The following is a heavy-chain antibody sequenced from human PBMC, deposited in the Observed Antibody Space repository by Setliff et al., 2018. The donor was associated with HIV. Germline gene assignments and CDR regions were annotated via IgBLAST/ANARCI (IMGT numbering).Heavy chain of an antibody. CDR2: ISSEAQGGAI. CDR1: GFTVTNTW. Sequence: LRLSCAVSGFTVTNTWMSWAGQAPGKGLEWVGHISSEAQGGAIEYVEPVKGRFTISSDDSRNTLYLDMNSLKTEDTAVYYCTGSFLGNWGQGTLVTVSS. J-gene: IGHJ4*02. V-gene: IGHV3-15*01. D-gene: IGHD3-3*01. CDR3: TGSFLGN.